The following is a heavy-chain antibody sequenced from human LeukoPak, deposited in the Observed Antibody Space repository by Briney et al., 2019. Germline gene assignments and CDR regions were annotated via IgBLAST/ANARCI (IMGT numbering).Heavy chain of an antibody. D-gene: IGHD3-22*01. CDR2: INPNSGGT. CDR1: GYTFTGYY. J-gene: IGHJ6*03. V-gene: IGHV1-2*06. CDR3: ARDRYYDSGGYYEYYYYYHMDV. Sequence: ASVKVSCKASGYTFTGYYMHWVRQAPGQGLEWMGRINPNSGGTNYAQKFQSRVTMTRDTSISTAYMELSRLRSDDTAVYYCARDRYYDSGGYYEYYYYYHMDVWGKGTTVTVSS.